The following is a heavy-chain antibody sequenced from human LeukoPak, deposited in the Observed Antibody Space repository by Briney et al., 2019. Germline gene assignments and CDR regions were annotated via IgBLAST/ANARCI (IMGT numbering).Heavy chain of an antibody. CDR1: GFTFSSYA. V-gene: IGHV3-23*01. CDR3: AKDKYSSGWFADY. D-gene: IGHD6-19*01. Sequence: PGGSLRLSCAASGFTFSSYAMSWVRQAPGKGLEWVSAISGSGGSTYYADSVRGRFTISRDNSKNTLYLQMNSLRAEDTAVYYCAKDKYSSGWFADYWGQGTLVTVSS. CDR2: ISGSGGST. J-gene: IGHJ4*02.